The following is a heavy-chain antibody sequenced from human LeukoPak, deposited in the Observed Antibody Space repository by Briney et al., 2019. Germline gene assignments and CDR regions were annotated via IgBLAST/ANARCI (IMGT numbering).Heavy chain of an antibody. V-gene: IGHV3-74*01. CDR1: GFTFSIYW. Sequence: GGSLRLSCAASGFTFSIYWMHWVRQAPGKRLVWLSRIDGDGSSTSSADSVKGRFTISRDNSKNTLYLQMSSLRAEDTAVYYCARVGHDYAVDYWGHGTLVTVSS. CDR2: IDGDGSST. D-gene: IGHD4-17*01. J-gene: IGHJ4*01. CDR3: ARVGHDYAVDY.